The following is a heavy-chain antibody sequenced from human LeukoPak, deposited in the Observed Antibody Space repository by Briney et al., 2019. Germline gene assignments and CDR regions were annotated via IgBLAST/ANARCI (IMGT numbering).Heavy chain of an antibody. CDR3: ATERWLQDYYYYGMDV. CDR2: IKEDGSER. J-gene: IGHJ6*02. Sequence: GGSLRLSCEGSAFIFSGHWMNWVRQTPGKGLEWVASIKEDGSERQYVDSVKGRFSISRDNTKGSLFLQLNSLRAEDTAVYYCATERWLQDYYYYGMDVWGQGTTATVSS. D-gene: IGHD5-24*01. V-gene: IGHV3-7*03. CDR1: AFIFSGHW.